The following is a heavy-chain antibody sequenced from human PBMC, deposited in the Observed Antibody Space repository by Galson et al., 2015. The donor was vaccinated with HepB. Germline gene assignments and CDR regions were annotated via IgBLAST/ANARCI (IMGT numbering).Heavy chain of an antibody. V-gene: IGHV2-26*01. CDR3: ARIATLVRGVYWFDP. Sequence: PALVKPTQPLTLTCTVSGFSLSNARMGVSWLRQPPGKALEWLAHIFSNDEKSYSTSLKSRLTISKDTSKSQVVLTMTNMDPVDTATYYCARIATLVRGVYWFDPWGQGTLVTVSS. J-gene: IGHJ5*02. CDR1: GFSLSNARMG. CDR2: IFSNDEK. D-gene: IGHD3-10*01.